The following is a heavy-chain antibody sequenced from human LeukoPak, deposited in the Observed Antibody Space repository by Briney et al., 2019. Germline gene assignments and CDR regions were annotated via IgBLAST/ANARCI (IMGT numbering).Heavy chain of an antibody. CDR3: ARDPGGLWFGELLPFDY. J-gene: IGHJ4*02. CDR2: ISYDGSNK. CDR1: GFTFSSYA. V-gene: IGHV3-30-3*01. D-gene: IGHD3-10*01. Sequence: PGGSLRLSCAASGFTFSSYAMHWVRQAPGKGLEWVAVISYDGSNKYYADSVKGRFTISRDNSKNTLYLQMNSLRAEDTAVYYRARDPGGLWFGELLPFDYWGQGTLVTVSS.